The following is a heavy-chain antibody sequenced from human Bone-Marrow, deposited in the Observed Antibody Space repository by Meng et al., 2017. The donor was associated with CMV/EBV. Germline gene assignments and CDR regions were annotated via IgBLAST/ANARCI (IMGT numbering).Heavy chain of an antibody. Sequence: SEPLSPTCTLSVASTSSYYWSWIRQPPGKGLEWSGSIDYSRSTNYNPSLKRRVTISVNTSKNQFSLKMGSVTAADMAGYYCARARSLVPAYIANHYYYGMAVWGQGNTVNVSS. D-gene: IGHD2-2*01. V-gene: IGHV4-59*01. CDR2: IDYSRST. CDR3: ARARSLVPAYIANHYYYGMAV. J-gene: IGHJ6*01. CDR1: VASTSSYY.